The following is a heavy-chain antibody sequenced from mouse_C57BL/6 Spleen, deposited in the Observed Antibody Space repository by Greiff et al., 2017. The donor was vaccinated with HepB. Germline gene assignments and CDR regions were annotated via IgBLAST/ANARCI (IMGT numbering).Heavy chain of an antibody. CDR3: AREGDDDDDDYARDY. J-gene: IGHJ4*01. V-gene: IGHV5-16*01. Sequence: EVKLVESEGGLVQPGSSMKLSCTASGFTFSDYYMAWVRQVPEKGLDWVANINYDGSSTYYLDSLKRRFIISRDNAKNILYLQMRSLKSDDTATYYCAREGDDDDDDYARDYWGQGTSVTVSA. D-gene: IGHD2-4*01. CDR1: GFTFSDYY. CDR2: INYDGSST.